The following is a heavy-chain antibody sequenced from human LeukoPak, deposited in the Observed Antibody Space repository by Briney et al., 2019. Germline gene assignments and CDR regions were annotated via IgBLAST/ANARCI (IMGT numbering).Heavy chain of an antibody. D-gene: IGHD6-13*01. CDR3: ARELPEGGHGAAAGYYGMDV. Sequence: GASVKVSCKASGYTFTSYGISWVRQAPGQGLEWMGWISAYNGNTNYAQKLQGRVTMTTDTSTTTAYMELRSLRSDDTAVYYCARELPEGGHGAAAGYYGMDVWGQGTTVTVS. CDR1: GYTFTSYG. CDR2: ISAYNGNT. J-gene: IGHJ6*02. V-gene: IGHV1-18*01.